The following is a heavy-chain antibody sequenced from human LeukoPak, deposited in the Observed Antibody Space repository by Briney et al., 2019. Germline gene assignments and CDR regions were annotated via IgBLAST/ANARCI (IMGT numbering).Heavy chain of an antibody. CDR1: GFTFSTYS. Sequence: PGGSLRLSCAASGFTFSTYSMSWVRQAPGKGLEWVSAIRSGGENTYYADSVRDRFTISRDNSRGTLSLQMNSLRAEDTAVYFCAILSWDGRGSFYWGQGTLVTVSS. CDR2: IRSGGENT. V-gene: IGHV3-23*01. D-gene: IGHD2/OR15-2a*01. J-gene: IGHJ4*02. CDR3: AILSWDGRGSFY.